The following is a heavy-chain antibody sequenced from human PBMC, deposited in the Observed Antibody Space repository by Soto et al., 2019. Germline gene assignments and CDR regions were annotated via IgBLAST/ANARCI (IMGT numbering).Heavy chain of an antibody. Sequence: AAAVKVSCKASGYTFTGYYMHWVRPAPGQGLEWMGWINPNSGGTNYAQKFQGRVTMTRDTSISTAYMELSRLRSDDTAVYYCARDDSAARPLWYFDLWGRGTLVTVSS. CDR1: GYTFTGYY. V-gene: IGHV1-2*02. J-gene: IGHJ2*01. CDR3: ARDDSAARPLWYFDL. D-gene: IGHD6-6*01. CDR2: INPNSGGT.